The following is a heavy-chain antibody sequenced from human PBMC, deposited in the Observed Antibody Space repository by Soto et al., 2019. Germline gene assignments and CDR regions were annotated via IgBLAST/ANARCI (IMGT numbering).Heavy chain of an antibody. CDR3: ARYFYESSDYSPWDYGMDV. CDR1: GFSVSTSGVG. Sequence: QITLKESGPTLMKPTQTLTLTCTLSGFSVSTSGVGVGWIRQTPEKALEWLALIYWDDDKRYSPSLKSRLTITKATSKNQVVLTMTNMDPVDTATYYCARYFYESSDYSPWDYGMDVWGQGTTVTVSS. V-gene: IGHV2-5*02. J-gene: IGHJ6*02. D-gene: IGHD3-22*01. CDR2: IYWDDDK.